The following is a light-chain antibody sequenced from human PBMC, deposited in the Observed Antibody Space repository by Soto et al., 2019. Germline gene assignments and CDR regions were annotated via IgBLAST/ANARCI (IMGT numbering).Light chain of an antibody. Sequence: AIQMTQSPSSLSASVGDRVTITCRASQGIKNDLGWYQQKPGKAPKLLIYAPSSLQSGVPSRFRGSGSGTDFTLTISSLQPDDFATYYCLRYYTSPLTFGQGTKVEIK. V-gene: IGKV1-6*01. CDR3: LRYYTSPLT. J-gene: IGKJ1*01. CDR2: APS. CDR1: QGIKND.